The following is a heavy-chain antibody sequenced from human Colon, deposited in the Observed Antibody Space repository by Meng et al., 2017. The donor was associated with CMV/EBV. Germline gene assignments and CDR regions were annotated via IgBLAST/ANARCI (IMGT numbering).Heavy chain of an antibody. J-gene: IGHJ4*02. CDR1: GGSISSSTYY. Sequence: QLQLQESGPGLVKPSETLSLTCTVSGGSISSSTYYWGWIRQTPGKGLEWIGNIYYSGYTYYNPSLKSRLTISVDTSKNQFSLKLTSVTDADTAVYYCATDYGDYYFDRWGQGTLVTVSS. D-gene: IGHD4-17*01. CDR2: IYYSGYT. V-gene: IGHV4-39*07. CDR3: ATDYGDYYFDR.